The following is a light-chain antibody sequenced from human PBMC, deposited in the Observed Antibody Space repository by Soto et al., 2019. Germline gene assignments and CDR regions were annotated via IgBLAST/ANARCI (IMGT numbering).Light chain of an antibody. Sequence: QSALTQPASVSGSPGQSITISCTGTNTDVGYYKYVSWYQQHPGKAPKLMIYEVSDRPSGVSYRFSGSKSGNTASLTISGLQAEDEADYYCSSYTTSSTVVFGGGTKVTVL. V-gene: IGLV2-14*01. CDR3: SSYTTSSTVV. CDR2: EVS. J-gene: IGLJ2*01. CDR1: NTDVGYYKY.